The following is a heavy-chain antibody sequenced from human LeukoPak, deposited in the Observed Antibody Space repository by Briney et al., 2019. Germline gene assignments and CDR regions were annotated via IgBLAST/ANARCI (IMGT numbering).Heavy chain of an antibody. D-gene: IGHD3-10*01. V-gene: IGHV3-33*01. Sequence: PGESLRLSCAASGFAFNTYAMHWVRQAPGQGLEWVALIWHDGSHKFYSNSVRGQFTISRDNSKNTVSLQMNNLRPEDTAVYHCAREIFGSGSYPDLWGQGTLVTVSS. CDR3: AREIFGSGSYPDL. J-gene: IGHJ5*02. CDR2: IWHDGSHK. CDR1: GFAFNTYA.